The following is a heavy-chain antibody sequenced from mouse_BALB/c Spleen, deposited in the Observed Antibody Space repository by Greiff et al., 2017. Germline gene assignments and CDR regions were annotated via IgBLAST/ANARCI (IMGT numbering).Heavy chain of an antibody. CDR2: IYPGDGDT. CDR1: GYAFSSYW. CDR3: TRLGDYDWFAY. Sequence: QVQLQQSGAELVRPGSSVKISCKASGYAFSSYWMNWVKQRPGQGLEWIGQIYPGDGDTNYNGKFKGKATLTADKSSSTAYMQLSSLTSEDSAVYYCTRLGDYDWFAYWGQGTLVTGAA. J-gene: IGHJ3*01. V-gene: IGHV1-80*01. D-gene: IGHD2-4*01.